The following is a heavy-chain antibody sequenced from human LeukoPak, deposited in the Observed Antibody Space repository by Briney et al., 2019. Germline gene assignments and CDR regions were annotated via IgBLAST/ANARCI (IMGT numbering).Heavy chain of an antibody. CDR2: ISSNGGST. J-gene: IGHJ4*02. CDR1: GFTFSSYA. V-gene: IGHV3-64*01. D-gene: IGHD3-16*01. CDR3: ARDLYATFYRTDY. Sequence: GGSLRLSCAASGFTFSSYAMHWVRQAPGKGLEYVSAISSNGGSTYYANSVKGRFTISRDNSKNTLYLQMGSLRAEDMAVYYCARDLYATFYRTDYWGQGTLVTVSS.